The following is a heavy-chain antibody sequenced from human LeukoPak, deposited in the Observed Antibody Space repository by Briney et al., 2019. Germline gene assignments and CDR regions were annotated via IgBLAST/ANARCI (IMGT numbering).Heavy chain of an antibody. Sequence: GRSLRLSCAASGFTFSSYVMHWVRQAPGKGLEWVALISYDGSNKYYADSVKGRFTISRDNAKNSLYLQMDSLRAEDTAVYYCATSDDLWSGMDNWGQGTLVTVSS. CDR1: GFTFSSYV. D-gene: IGHD3-3*01. J-gene: IGHJ4*02. CDR2: ISYDGSNK. CDR3: ATSDDLWSGMDN. V-gene: IGHV3-33*03.